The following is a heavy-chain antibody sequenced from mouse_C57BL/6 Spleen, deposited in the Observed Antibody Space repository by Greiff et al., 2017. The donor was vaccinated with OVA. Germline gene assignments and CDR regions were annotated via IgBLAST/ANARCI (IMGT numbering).Heavy chain of an antibody. CDR1: GYTFTEYT. D-gene: IGHD5-2*01. V-gene: IGHV1-62-2*01. Sequence: VKLQQSGAELVKPGASVKLSCKASGYTFTEYTIHWVKQRSGQGLEWIGWFYPGSGSIKYNEKFKDKATLTADKSSSTVYMELSRLTSEDSAVYFCARHEEKRNTRGYAMDYWGQGTSVTVSS. CDR3: ARHEEKRNTRGYAMDY. J-gene: IGHJ4*01. CDR2: FYPGSGSI.